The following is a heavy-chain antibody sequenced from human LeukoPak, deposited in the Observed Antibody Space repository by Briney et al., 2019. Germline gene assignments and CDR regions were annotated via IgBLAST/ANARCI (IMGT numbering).Heavy chain of an antibody. V-gene: IGHV4-59*08. D-gene: IGHD6-19*01. CDR3: ARNWGSGGSYIFDY. CDR1: GGSSSGYY. CDR2: VYNSEYT. Sequence: SETLSLTCTVSGGSSSGYYWSWIRQPPGKGLEWIGYVYNSEYTSYNPSLKSRVSISFDTSKNQFSLSLSSVTAADTAVYYCARNWGSGGSYIFDYWGQGTLVSVSS. J-gene: IGHJ4*02.